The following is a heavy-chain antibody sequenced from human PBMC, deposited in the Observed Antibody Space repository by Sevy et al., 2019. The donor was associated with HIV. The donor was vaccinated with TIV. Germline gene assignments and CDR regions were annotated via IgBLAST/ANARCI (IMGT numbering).Heavy chain of an antibody. CDR3: AREGFTSSSFGWFDP. Sequence: SETLSVTCTVSGGSISYYYWTWIRQPPGKGLEWIGYIYDSGRTNYNPSLKSRVTISVDTSKNQFSLRLSSVTAADTAVYYCAREGFTSSSFGWFDPWGHGTLVTVSS. CDR2: IYDSGRT. V-gene: IGHV4-59*13. D-gene: IGHD6-13*01. J-gene: IGHJ5*02. CDR1: GGSISYYY.